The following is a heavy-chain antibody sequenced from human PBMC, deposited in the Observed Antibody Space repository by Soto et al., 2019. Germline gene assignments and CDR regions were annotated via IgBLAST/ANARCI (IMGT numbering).Heavy chain of an antibody. CDR3: ARNVDTTRAYYFDY. D-gene: IGHD5-18*01. V-gene: IGHV4-59*01. J-gene: IGHJ4*02. CDR2: IYYNGNT. Sequence: SETLSLTCTVSCGSISSYYWSWIRQPPGKGLEWIGYIYYNGNTNYNPSLRSRVTISVDTSKNQFSLKVSSVAAADTAVYYCARNVDTTRAYYFDYWGQGTLVTV. CDR1: CGSISSYY.